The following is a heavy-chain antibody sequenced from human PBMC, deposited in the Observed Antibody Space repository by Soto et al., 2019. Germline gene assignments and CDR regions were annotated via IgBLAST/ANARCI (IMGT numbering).Heavy chain of an antibody. CDR3: ARRGSNYAYYYGMDL. J-gene: IGHJ6*02. V-gene: IGHV1-46*01. CDR2: INPSGGST. CDR1: GYTFTSYY. Sequence: ASVKVSCKASGYTFTSYYMHWVRQAPGQGLEWMGIINPSGGSTSYAKKFQGRVTMTRDTSTSTVYMELSSLRSEDTAVYYCARRGSNYAYYYGMDLWGQGPTVTVSS. D-gene: IGHD4-4*01.